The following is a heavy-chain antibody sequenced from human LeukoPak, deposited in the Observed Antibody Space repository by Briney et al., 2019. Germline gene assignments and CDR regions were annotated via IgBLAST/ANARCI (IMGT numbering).Heavy chain of an antibody. CDR2: IFATGST. V-gene: IGHV4-4*07. CDR3: VRDGYCSDGSCYPLGDY. D-gene: IGHD2-15*01. Sequence: KPSETLSLTCTVSGDSISSYYWSLIRQPARKGLEWIGRIFATGSTNYNPPLKSRVSMSVDTSKNQFSLKLTSVTAADTAVYYCVRDGYCSDGSCYPLGDYWGQGTLVTVSS. J-gene: IGHJ4*02. CDR1: GDSISSYY.